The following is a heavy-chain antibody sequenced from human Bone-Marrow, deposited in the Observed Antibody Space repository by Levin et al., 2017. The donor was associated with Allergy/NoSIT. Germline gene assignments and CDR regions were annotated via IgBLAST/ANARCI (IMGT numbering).Heavy chain of an antibody. Sequence: PSETLSLTCAVSGASIARGGYSWNWIRQPPGQGLEWIGYIWHSGSTYYNSSLQSRVTISIDRTKNHFSLKLTSVTAADTAVYYCARAEEYCRDTKCYRVLDYWGQGTLVTVSS. CDR3: ARAEEYCRDTKCYRVLDY. D-gene: IGHD2/OR15-2a*01. J-gene: IGHJ4*02. V-gene: IGHV4-30-2*01. CDR2: IWHSGST. CDR1: GASIARGGYS.